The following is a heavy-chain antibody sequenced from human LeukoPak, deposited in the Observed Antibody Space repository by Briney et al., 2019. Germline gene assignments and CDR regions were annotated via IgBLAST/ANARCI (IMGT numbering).Heavy chain of an antibody. CDR2: IFGSGGSA. D-gene: IGHD2-15*01. J-gene: IGHJ4*02. V-gene: IGHV3-23*01. CDR3: AKTTTGYSSGRYPAWPIDY. CDR1: GFTFGSYA. Sequence: GGSLRLSCAASGFTFGSYAMYWVRQAPGKGLEWVSGIFGSGGSAHYADSVKGRFTISRDNSKNTVYLQLDSLRVEDTAIYYCAKTTTGYSSGRYPAWPIDYWGQGTLVTVSS.